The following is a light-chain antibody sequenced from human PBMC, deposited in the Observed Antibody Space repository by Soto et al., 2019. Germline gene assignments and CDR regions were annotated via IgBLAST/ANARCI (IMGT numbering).Light chain of an antibody. V-gene: IGKV3-15*01. Sequence: EMVMTQSPATLSVSPGERATLSCRASQSVSGNLAWYQQKPGQAPGLLIFGASTRATGIPARFSGSGSGTEFTLTISSLQSEDFAVYYCQQYNNWPSWTFGQGTKVEIK. CDR1: QSVSGN. CDR2: GAS. CDR3: QQYNNWPSWT. J-gene: IGKJ1*01.